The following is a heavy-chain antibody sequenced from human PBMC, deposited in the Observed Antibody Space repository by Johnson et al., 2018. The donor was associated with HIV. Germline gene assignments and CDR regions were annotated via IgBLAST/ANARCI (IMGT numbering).Heavy chain of an antibody. V-gene: IGHV3-30*04. CDR2: ISYGGGKK. Sequence: VQLVESGGGAVQPGRSLRLYCAVSEFTVTNYAMHWVRLAPGKGLQWVAVISYGGGKKYYGDSVKGRFTISRDNAKNSLNLQMNSLRAEDTALYYCAKDFWGFIVGATDDAFDIWGQGTMVTVSS. CDR3: AKDFWGFIVGATDDAFDI. D-gene: IGHD1-26*01. CDR1: EFTVTNYA. J-gene: IGHJ3*02.